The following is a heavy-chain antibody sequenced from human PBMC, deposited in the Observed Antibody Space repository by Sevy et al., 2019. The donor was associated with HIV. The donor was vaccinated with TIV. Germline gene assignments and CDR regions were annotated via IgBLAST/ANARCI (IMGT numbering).Heavy chain of an antibody. CDR3: ARDLMDTAMVYYYYGMDV. D-gene: IGHD5-18*01. CDR1: AFTFSSYG. Sequence: GGSLRLSCAASAFTFSSYGMHWVRQAPGKGLEWVAVIWYDGSNKYYADSVKGRFTISRDNSKNTLYLQMNSLRAEDTAVYYCARDLMDTAMVYYYYGMDVWGQGTTVTVSS. J-gene: IGHJ6*02. CDR2: IWYDGSNK. V-gene: IGHV3-33*01.